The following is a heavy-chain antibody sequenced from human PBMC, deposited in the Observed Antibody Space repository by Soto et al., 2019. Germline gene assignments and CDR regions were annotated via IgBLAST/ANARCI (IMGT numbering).Heavy chain of an antibody. CDR2: INSDGSST. D-gene: IGHD4-17*01. J-gene: IGHJ6*03. V-gene: IGHV3-74*01. CDR1: GFTFSSYW. CDR3: ARKGFYYGDYLRQYYYDMDV. Sequence: EVQLVESGGGLVQPGGSLRLSCAASGFTFSSYWMHWVRQAPGKGLVWVSRINSDGSSTSYADSVKGRFTISRDNAKNTLYLQMNSLRAEDTAVYYCARKGFYYGDYLRQYYYDMDVWGKGTTVTVSS.